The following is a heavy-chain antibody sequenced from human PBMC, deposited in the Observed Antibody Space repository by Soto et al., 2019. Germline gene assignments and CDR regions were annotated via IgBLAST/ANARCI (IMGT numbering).Heavy chain of an antibody. CDR1: GFTFNSYA. J-gene: IGHJ6*03. V-gene: IGHV3-64*01. CDR2: ISSNGGST. D-gene: IGHD6-6*01. Sequence: PGGALRLSCAASGFTFNSYAMHWVRQAPGKGLEYVSAISSNGGSTYYANSVKGRFTISRDNSKNTLYLEMDSLRVEDMAVYYCARDPFPSIAARRRYYYYMDVWGKGTTVTVSS. CDR3: ARDPFPSIAARRRYYYYMDV.